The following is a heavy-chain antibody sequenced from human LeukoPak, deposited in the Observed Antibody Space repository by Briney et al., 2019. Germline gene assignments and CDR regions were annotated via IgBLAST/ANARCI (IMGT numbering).Heavy chain of an antibody. CDR2: IYTSGST. CDR1: GDSISSGTYY. D-gene: IGHD2-2*01. J-gene: IGHJ4*02. CDR3: ARGCSSTTCYRGGFDY. Sequence: SETLSLTCTVSGDSISSGTYYWSWVRQPAGKGLEWIGRIYTSGSTDYNPSLKTRVTISEDTSNNQFSLKLSSVTAADTAVYYCARGCSSTTCYRGGFDYWGQGTLVTVSS. V-gene: IGHV4-61*02.